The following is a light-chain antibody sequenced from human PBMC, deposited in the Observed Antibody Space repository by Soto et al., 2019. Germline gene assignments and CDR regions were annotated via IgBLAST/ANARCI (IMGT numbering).Light chain of an antibody. CDR3: QQRSNWLWT. CDR1: QSVSNDF. CDR2: GAS. J-gene: IGKJ1*01. Sequence: EIVLTQSPGILSLSPGERATLSCRASQSVSNDFLAWYQQKPGQAPRLLIYGASTRATDVPDRFSGSGSGTDFTLTISRLEPEDFAVYYCQQRSNWLWTFGQGTKVDIK. V-gene: IGKV3D-20*02.